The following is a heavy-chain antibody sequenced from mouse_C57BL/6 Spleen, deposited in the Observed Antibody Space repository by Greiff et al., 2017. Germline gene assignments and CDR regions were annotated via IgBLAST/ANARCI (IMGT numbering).Heavy chain of an antibody. Sequence: VQLQQSGAELARPGASVKLSCKASGYTFTSYGISWVKQRTGQGLEWIGEIYPRSGNTNYNEKFKGKATLTADKSSSTAYMELRNLTSEGSAVYFCAREDYYCGRCCEVPMGYWGPGASVTVAS. CDR2: IYPRSGNT. CDR3: AREDYYCGRCCEVPMGY. J-gene: IGHJ4*01. D-gene: IGHD1-1*01. CDR1: GYTFTSYG. V-gene: IGHV1-81*01.